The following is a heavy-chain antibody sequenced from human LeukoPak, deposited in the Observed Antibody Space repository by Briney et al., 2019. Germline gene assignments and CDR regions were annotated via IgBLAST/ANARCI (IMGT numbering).Heavy chain of an antibody. CDR1: GFTFSSYT. Sequence: GGSLRLSCAASGFTFSSYTMNWVRQAPGKGLEWVSSISSGSSYIYYADSVKGRFTISRVNAKNSLYLQMNSLRAEDTAVYYCAKDSSPLVPFDYWGQGTLVTVSS. CDR3: AKDSSPLVPFDY. J-gene: IGHJ4*02. CDR2: ISSGSSYI. V-gene: IGHV3-21*01. D-gene: IGHD2-8*02.